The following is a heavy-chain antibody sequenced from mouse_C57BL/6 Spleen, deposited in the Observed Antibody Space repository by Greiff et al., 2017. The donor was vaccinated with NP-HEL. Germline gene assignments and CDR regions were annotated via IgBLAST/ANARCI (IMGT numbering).Heavy chain of an antibody. CDR2: IDPSDSYT. Sequence: QVQLQQPGAELVKPGASVKLSCKASGYTFTSYWMQWVKQRPGQGLEWIGEIDPSDSYTNYNQKFKGKATLTVDTSSSTAYMQLSSLTYEDSAVYYGARGAYYSKKDDMDYWGQGTSVTVSS. J-gene: IGHJ4*01. CDR3: ARGAYYSKKDDMDY. CDR1: GYTFTSYW. D-gene: IGHD2-5*01. V-gene: IGHV1-50*01.